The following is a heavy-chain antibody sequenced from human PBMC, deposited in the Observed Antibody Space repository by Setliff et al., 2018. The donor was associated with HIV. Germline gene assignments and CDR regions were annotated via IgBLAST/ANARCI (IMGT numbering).Heavy chain of an antibody. CDR1: GGSISDFY. CDR2: VHTSGSS. J-gene: IGHJ4*02. CDR3: VRGGTGWLRGLFDY. Sequence: PSETLSLTCDVSGGSISDFYWSWIRQSPRWGLEWIGYVHTSGSSNYNLSLKRRATISVDTSTNQFSLKLTSLTAADTAVYYCVRGGTGWLRGLFDYWGRGILVTVSS. V-gene: IGHV4-4*08. D-gene: IGHD5-12*01.